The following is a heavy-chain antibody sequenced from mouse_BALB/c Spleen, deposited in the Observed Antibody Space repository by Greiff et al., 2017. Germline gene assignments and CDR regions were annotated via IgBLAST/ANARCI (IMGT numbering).Heavy chain of an antibody. J-gene: IGHJ4*01. Sequence: QVQLQQSGAELVKPGASVKLSCKASGYTFTSYYMYWVKQRPGQGLEWIGEINPSNGGTNFNEKFKSKATLTVDKSSSTAYMQLSSLTSEDSAVYYCTRDGNHRDAMDYWGQGTSVTVSS. V-gene: IGHV1S81*02. CDR3: TRDGNHRDAMDY. CDR1: GYTFTSYY. CDR2: INPSNGGT. D-gene: IGHD2-1*01.